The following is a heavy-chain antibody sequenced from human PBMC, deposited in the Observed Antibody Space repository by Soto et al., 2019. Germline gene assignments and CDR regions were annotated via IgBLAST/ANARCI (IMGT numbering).Heavy chain of an antibody. J-gene: IGHJ4*02. CDR2: FDPEDGET. CDR3: ATARRIVSSHRRFLEWLLYFDY. V-gene: IGHV1-24*01. Sequence: GASVKVSCKVSGYTLTELSMHWVRQAPGKGLEWMGGFDPEDGETIYAQKFQGRVTMTEDTSTDTAYMELSSLRSEDTAVYSCATARRIVSSHRRFLEWLLYFDYWGQGTLVTVSS. D-gene: IGHD3-3*01. CDR1: GYTLTELS.